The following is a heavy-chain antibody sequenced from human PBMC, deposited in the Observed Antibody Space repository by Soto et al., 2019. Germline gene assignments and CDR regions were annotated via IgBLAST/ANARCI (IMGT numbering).Heavy chain of an antibody. Sequence: PGGSLRLSCAASGFTFSSYGMHWIRQAPGKGLEWVAVIWYDGSNKYYADSVKGRFTISRDNSKNTLYLQMNSLRAEDTAVYYCARDSSGSGNTEYYFDYWGQGTLVTVSS. CDR3: ARDSSGSGNTEYYFDY. V-gene: IGHV3-33*01. CDR1: GFTFSSYG. CDR2: IWYDGSNK. D-gene: IGHD2-15*01. J-gene: IGHJ4*02.